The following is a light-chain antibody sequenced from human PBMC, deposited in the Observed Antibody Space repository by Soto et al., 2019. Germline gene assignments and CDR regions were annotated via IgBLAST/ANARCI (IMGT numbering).Light chain of an antibody. V-gene: IGLV7-46*01. Sequence: QAVVTQEPSLTVSPGGTVTLTCGSSTGAVTSGHYPYWFQQKPGQAPRTLIYDTSDKHAWTPARFSGSLLGGEAALTLAGAQPEDEADYYCVLSYGCARGVFGGGTKLTVL. J-gene: IGLJ2*01. CDR1: TGAVTSGHY. CDR3: VLSYGCARGV. CDR2: DTS.